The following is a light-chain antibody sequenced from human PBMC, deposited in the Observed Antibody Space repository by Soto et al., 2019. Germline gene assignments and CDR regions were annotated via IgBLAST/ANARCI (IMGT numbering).Light chain of an antibody. V-gene: IGLV2-14*01. CDR2: EVT. CDR1: RSDVGAYNY. Sequence: LTEPAWVCGSLGQAIAISCTGTRSDVGAYNYVSWYQQHPGKAPKLMISEVTNRPSGVSDRFSGSKSGNTASLTISGLQAEDEADYYCSSFTIRFTFVFGTATKV. CDR3: SSFTIRFTFV. J-gene: IGLJ1*01.